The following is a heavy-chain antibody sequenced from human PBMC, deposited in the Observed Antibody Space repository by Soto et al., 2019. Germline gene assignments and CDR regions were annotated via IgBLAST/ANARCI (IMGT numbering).Heavy chain of an antibody. CDR2: IYYSGST. V-gene: IGHV4-61*01. Sequence: SETLSLTCTVSGGSVSSGSYYWSWIRQPPGKGLEWIGYIYYSGSTNYNPSLKSRVTISVDTSKNQFSLKLSSVTAADTAVYYCARGVEMATIGCSYGMDVWGQGTTVTVS. D-gene: IGHD5-12*01. J-gene: IGHJ6*02. CDR3: ARGVEMATIGCSYGMDV. CDR1: GGSVSSGSYY.